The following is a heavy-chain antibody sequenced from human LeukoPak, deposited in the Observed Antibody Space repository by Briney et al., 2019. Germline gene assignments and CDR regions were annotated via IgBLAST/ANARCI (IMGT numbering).Heavy chain of an antibody. CDR2: INPNGYST. Sequence: GASVKVSCKASGYTFTSYGISWVRQAPGQGLEWMGIINPNGYSTRSAQKFQGRVTMTRDTPTSTVYMELSSLRSEDTAVYYCARVSGMVAAEYYFDYWGQGTLVTVSS. CDR3: ARVSGMVAAEYYFDY. V-gene: IGHV1-46*01. J-gene: IGHJ4*02. D-gene: IGHD2-15*01. CDR1: GYTFTSYG.